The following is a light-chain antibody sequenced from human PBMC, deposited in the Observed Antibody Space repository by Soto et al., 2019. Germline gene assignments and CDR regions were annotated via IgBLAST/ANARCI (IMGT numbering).Light chain of an antibody. Sequence: IQLTQPPSSQSASVGDRVTFTCRASEDISSYLVWYQQKPGAAPKLLIYAASALHSGVPSRFSGSGSGTDFTLTISSLHPEDFAVYFCQQFKNYPITFGQGTRLEI. CDR1: EDISSY. CDR2: AAS. CDR3: QQFKNYPIT. V-gene: IGKV1-9*01. J-gene: IGKJ5*01.